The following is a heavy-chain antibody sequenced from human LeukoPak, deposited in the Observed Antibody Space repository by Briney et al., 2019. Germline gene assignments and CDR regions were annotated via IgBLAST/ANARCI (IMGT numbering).Heavy chain of an antibody. CDR3: ARGTGDYDYNH. Sequence: PSETLSLTCTVSGGSISSYYWSWIRQPPGKGLEWIGYIYYSGSTNYNPSLKSRVTISVDTSKNQFSLKLSSVTAADTAVYCCARGTGDYDYNHWGQGTLVTVSS. CDR1: GGSISSYY. D-gene: IGHD4-17*01. CDR2: IYYSGST. V-gene: IGHV4-59*01. J-gene: IGHJ5*02.